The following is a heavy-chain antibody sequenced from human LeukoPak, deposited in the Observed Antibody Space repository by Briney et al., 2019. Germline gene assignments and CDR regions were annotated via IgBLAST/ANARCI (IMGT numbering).Heavy chain of an antibody. CDR3: AKPGGRVGESLNGIDY. J-gene: IGHJ4*02. CDR1: GFAFSNYG. V-gene: IGHV3-30*02. Sequence: GGSLRLSCAASGFAFSNYGLHWVRPAPGKGLEWVAFIQYDGSNKFHTDSVKGRFTISRDNSKNTLFLQMNSLRAEDTAVYYCAKPGGRVGESLNGIDYWGQGTLVTVS. CDR2: IQYDGSNK. D-gene: IGHD3-10*01.